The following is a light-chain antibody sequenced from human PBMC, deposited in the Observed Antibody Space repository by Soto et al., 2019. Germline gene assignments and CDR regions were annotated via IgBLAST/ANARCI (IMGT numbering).Light chain of an antibody. CDR3: LQDDNFPRT. J-gene: IGKJ1*01. Sequence: AIQMTQSPSSLSASVGDRVTITCWASQGIRSDLAWYQQKPGKAPKLLIYGASNLQSGVPSRFSGSGSGTDFTFTISTLQPEDFATYYCLQDDNFPRTFGQGTQVEI. CDR1: QGIRSD. V-gene: IGKV1-6*01. CDR2: GAS.